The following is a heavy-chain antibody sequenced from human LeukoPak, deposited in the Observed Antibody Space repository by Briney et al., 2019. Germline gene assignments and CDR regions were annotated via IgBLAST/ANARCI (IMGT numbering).Heavy chain of an antibody. V-gene: IGHV4-39*07. CDR2: IYYSGST. J-gene: IGHJ3*02. D-gene: IGHD6-19*01. CDR3: ASMYSSGWRTHHDAFDI. CDR1: GGSISSSSYY. Sequence: SETLSLTCTVSGGSISSSSYYWGWIRQPPGKGLEWIGSIYYSGSTYYNPSLKSRVTISVDTSKNQFSLKLSSLTAADTAVYYCASMYSSGWRTHHDAFDIWGQGTMVTVSS.